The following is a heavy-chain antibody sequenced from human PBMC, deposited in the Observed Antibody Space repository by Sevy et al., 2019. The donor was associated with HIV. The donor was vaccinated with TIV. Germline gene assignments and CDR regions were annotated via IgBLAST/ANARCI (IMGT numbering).Heavy chain of an antibody. CDR1: GFTFSIYA. V-gene: IGHV3-23*01. Sequence: GGSLRLSCAASGFTFSIYAMSWVRQAPGKGLDWVSGISGSVGSTYYADSVKGRFTISRDNSKNTLYLQMNSLRAEDTAVYYCAKDKLYDTSFFDYWGQGTLVTVSS. CDR3: AKDKLYDTSFFDY. J-gene: IGHJ4*02. D-gene: IGHD3-22*01. CDR2: ISGSVGST.